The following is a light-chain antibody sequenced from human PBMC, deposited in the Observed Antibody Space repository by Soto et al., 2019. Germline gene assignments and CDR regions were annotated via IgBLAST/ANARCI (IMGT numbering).Light chain of an antibody. CDR1: SSDVGAFNY. CDR3: SSYVGDSNYV. J-gene: IGLJ1*01. V-gene: IGLV2-11*01. CDR2: DVR. Sequence: QSALTQPPSVSGSPDQSVTITCAGTSSDVGAFNYVSWYQQHPGKAPKLMIFDVRERPSGAPDRFSGSRSGNTASLTISGLQTEDEADYYCSSYVGDSNYVFGPGTKVTVL.